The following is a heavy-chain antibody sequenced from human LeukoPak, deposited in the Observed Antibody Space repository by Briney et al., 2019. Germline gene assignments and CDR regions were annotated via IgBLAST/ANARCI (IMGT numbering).Heavy chain of an antibody. J-gene: IGHJ4*02. CDR1: GFTFSYYG. Sequence: GGSLRLSCAASGFTFSYYGMHWVRQAPGKGLEWVALIWSDGTNAYYADSVKGRLTISRDNSKNTLYLQMNSLRAEDTAVYYCASFPGLDTPMLTEVLWGQGTLVTVSS. V-gene: IGHV3-33*01. CDR2: IWSDGTNA. CDR3: ASFPGLDTPMLTEVL. D-gene: IGHD5-18*01.